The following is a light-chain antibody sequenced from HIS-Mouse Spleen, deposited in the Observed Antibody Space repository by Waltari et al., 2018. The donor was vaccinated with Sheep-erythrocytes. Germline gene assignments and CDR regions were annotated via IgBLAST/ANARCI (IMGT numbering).Light chain of an antibody. CDR1: QSVSSY. J-gene: IGKJ5*01. CDR2: DAS. Sequence: EMFLTRSPATLSLSPGERPPIPCRASQSVSSYLAWYQQKPGQAPRLLIYDASNRATGIPARFSGSGSGTDFTLTISSLEPEDFAVYYCQQRSNWPPITFGQGTRLEIK. V-gene: IGKV3-11*01. CDR3: QQRSNWPPIT.